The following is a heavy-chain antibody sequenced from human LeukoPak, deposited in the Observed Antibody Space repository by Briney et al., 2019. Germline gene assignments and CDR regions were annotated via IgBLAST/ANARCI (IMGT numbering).Heavy chain of an antibody. CDR1: GFTFRNYW. V-gene: IGHV3-7*01. Sequence: GGSLRLSCAASGFTFRNYWMTWVRQAPGKGLEWVANIKEDGNERKYLDSVKGRFTISRDNAKNSLYLQMSSLRVEDTAVYYCASLKGQNYWGQGTLVTVSS. CDR3: ASLKGQNY. CDR2: IKEDGNER. J-gene: IGHJ4*02.